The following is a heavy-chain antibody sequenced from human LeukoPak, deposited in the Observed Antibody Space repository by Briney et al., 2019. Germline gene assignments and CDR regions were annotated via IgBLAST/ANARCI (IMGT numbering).Heavy chain of an antibody. V-gene: IGHV3-23*01. D-gene: IGHD4-17*01. Sequence: GGSLRLSCAASGFTFSSYAMSWVRQAPGKGLEWVSAISGSGGSTYYADSVKGRFTISRDNSKNTLYLQMNSLRAEDTAVYYCAKGTDYGDYGGVLDYWGQGTLVTVSS. CDR3: AKGTDYGDYGGVLDY. CDR2: ISGSGGST. J-gene: IGHJ4*02. CDR1: GFTFSSYA.